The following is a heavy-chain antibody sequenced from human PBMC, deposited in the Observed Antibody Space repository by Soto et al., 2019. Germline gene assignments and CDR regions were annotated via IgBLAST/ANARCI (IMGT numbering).Heavy chain of an antibody. V-gene: IGHV3-7*01. D-gene: IGHD1-20*01. Sequence: EVQLVESGGGLVQPGGSLRLSCAASEFTFDKYYMTWVRQAPGKGPEWVANIKPDGSEQYYVDSVKGRFTISRDNATTSLYLQMNSLRAEDTAVYFCARGNWNYYYGFDVWGQGTTVTVSS. CDR2: IKPDGSEQ. CDR1: EFTFDKYY. J-gene: IGHJ6*02. CDR3: ARGNWNYYYGFDV.